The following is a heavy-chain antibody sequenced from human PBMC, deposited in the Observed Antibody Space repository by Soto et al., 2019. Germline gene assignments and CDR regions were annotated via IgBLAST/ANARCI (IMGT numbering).Heavy chain of an antibody. J-gene: IGHJ4*02. CDR3: ARDSSMAKGTGNFDY. CDR1: GGPIISDSYY. Sequence: QVQLQESGPGLVKPSQTLSLTCTVSGGPIISDSYYWSWIRQHPGKGLEWIGYIYYSGTHYDNPSLRSRVTISVDTSKNQFSLKLSSVTAADTAVYYCARDSSMAKGTGNFDYWGQGTLVTVSS. D-gene: IGHD3-10*01. CDR2: IYYSGTH. V-gene: IGHV4-31*03.